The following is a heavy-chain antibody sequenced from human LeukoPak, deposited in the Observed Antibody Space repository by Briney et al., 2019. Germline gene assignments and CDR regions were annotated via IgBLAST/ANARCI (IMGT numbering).Heavy chain of an antibody. V-gene: IGHV3-21*01. Sequence: PGGSLRLSCAASGFTFSSYSMNWVRQAPGKGLEWVSSISSSSSFIYYADSVKGRFTIFRDNAKNSLYLQMNSLRAEDTAVYYCARAERRDAFDIWGQGTMVTVSS. D-gene: IGHD1-26*01. CDR3: ARAERRDAFDI. J-gene: IGHJ3*02. CDR2: ISSSSSFI. CDR1: GFTFSSYS.